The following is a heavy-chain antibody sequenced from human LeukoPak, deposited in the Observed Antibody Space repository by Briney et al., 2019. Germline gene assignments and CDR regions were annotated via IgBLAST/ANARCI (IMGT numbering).Heavy chain of an antibody. CDR1: GGTFSSYA. CDR2: IIPIFGTA. D-gene: IGHD6-13*01. CDR3: ARGEVADDYYYYYYMDV. V-gene: IGHV1-69*05. Sequence: GASVKASCKASGGTFSSYAISWVRQAPGQGLEWMGRIIPIFGTANYAQKFQGRVTITTDESTSTAYMELSSLRSEDTAVYYCARGEVADDYYYYYYMDVWGKGTTVTVSS. J-gene: IGHJ6*03.